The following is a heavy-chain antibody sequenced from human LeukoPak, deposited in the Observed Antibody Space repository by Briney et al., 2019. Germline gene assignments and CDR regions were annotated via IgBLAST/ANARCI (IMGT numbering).Heavy chain of an antibody. CDR1: GGSISSYY. Sequence: SETLSLTCTVSGGSISSYYWSWIRQPPGKGLEWIGYIYYSGSTKYNPSLKSRVTISGDTSKNQFSLKLSSVTAADTAVYYCARVRGFGELNWFDPWGQGTLVTVSS. CDR3: ARVRGFGELNWFDP. V-gene: IGHV4-59*01. CDR2: IYYSGST. D-gene: IGHD3-10*01. J-gene: IGHJ5*02.